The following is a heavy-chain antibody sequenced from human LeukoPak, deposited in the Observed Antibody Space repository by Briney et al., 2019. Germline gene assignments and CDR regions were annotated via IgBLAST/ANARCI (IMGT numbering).Heavy chain of an antibody. CDR2: ISAYNGNT. V-gene: IGHV1-18*01. CDR1: GYTFNSYG. Sequence: ASVKVSCKASGYTFNSYGISWVRQAPGQGLEWMGWISAYNGNTNYAQKLQGRVTMTTDTSTSTAYMELRSLRSDDTAVYYCARDIVVVPAAARDYYMDVWGKGTTVTVSS. D-gene: IGHD2-2*01. CDR3: ARDIVVVPAAARDYYMDV. J-gene: IGHJ6*03.